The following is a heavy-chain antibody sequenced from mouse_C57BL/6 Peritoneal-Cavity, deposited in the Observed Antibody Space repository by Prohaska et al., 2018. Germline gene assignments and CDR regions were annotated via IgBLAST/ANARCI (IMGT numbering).Heavy chain of an antibody. CDR2: INSDGSAI. Sequence: EVQLLETGGGLVQPGGSRGLSCEGSGFTFSGFWMSWVRQTPGKTLEWIGDINSDGSAINYAPSIKDRFTIFRDNDKSTLYLQMSNVRSEDTATYFCMRYGGYRYFDVWGTGTTVTVSS. V-gene: IGHV11-2*01. J-gene: IGHJ1*03. CDR3: MRYGGYRYFDV. CDR1: GFTFSGFW.